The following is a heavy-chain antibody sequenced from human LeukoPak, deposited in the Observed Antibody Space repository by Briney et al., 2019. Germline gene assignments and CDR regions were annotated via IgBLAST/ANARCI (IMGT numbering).Heavy chain of an antibody. D-gene: IGHD6-13*01. CDR1: GYTFTSYD. CDR3: AREDAQQLAPPMDV. Sequence: GASVKVSCKASGYTFTSYDINWVRQATGQGLEWMGWMNPNSGNTGYAQKFQGRVTITRNTSISTAYMELSRLRSDDTAVYYCAREDAQQLAPPMDVWGKGTTVTVSS. J-gene: IGHJ6*03. V-gene: IGHV1-8*03. CDR2: MNPNSGNT.